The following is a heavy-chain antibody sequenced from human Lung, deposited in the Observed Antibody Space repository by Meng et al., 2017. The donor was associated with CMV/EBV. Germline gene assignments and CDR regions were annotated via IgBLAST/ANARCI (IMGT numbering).Heavy chain of an antibody. V-gene: IGHV4-39*07. CDR2: VHSSGST. J-gene: IGHJ4*02. D-gene: IGHD1-7*01. Sequence: QLQLQESGPGLVKPSETRSRICTVSGGSISTSGSYWGWVRRPPGKGLECIGSVHSSGSTFYIPSLKSRLTISLDTSKNQFSLRLSSVTAADTALYYCARDTGNFQIDYWGQGTLVTVSS. CDR3: ARDTGNFQIDY. CDR1: GGSISTSGSY.